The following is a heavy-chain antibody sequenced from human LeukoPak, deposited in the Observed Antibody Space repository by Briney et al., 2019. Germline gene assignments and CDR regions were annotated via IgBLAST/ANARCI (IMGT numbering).Heavy chain of an antibody. V-gene: IGHV3-23*01. CDR3: AKDRRPATAILDAFDI. CDR1: GFTFSSYA. CDR2: ISGSGGST. Sequence: PGGSLRLSCAASGFTFSSYAMSWVRQAPGKGLEWVSAISGSGGSTYYADSVKGRFTISRDNSKNTLYLQMNSLRAEDTAVYYCAKDRRPATAILDAFDIWGQGTMVTVSS. J-gene: IGHJ3*02. D-gene: IGHD2-21*02.